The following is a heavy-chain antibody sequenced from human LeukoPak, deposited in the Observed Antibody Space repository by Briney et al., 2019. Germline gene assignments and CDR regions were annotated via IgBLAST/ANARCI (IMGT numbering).Heavy chain of an antibody. CDR3: ARDLHYDSSGYYSDDWYFDL. D-gene: IGHD3-22*01. Sequence: PSETLSLTCTVSGGSISSGSYYWSWIRQPAGKGLGWIGRIYTSGSTYYNPSLKSRVTISVDTSKNQFSLKLSSVTAADTAVYYCARDLHYDSSGYYSDDWYFDLWGRGTLVTVSS. CDR2: IYTSGST. V-gene: IGHV4-61*02. J-gene: IGHJ2*01. CDR1: GGSISSGSYY.